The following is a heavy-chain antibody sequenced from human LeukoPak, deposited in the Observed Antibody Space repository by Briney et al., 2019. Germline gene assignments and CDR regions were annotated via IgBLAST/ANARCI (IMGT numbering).Heavy chain of an antibody. CDR3: ASSDWYAAFDI. J-gene: IGHJ3*02. D-gene: IGHD3-9*01. CDR1: GFAFSNNW. Sequence: PGGSLRLSRAASGFAFSNNWMHWVRQAPGKGLLWVSRINSDGSSTSYADSVKARFTISRDNAKNTLYLQMNSLRAEDTALYYCASSDWYAAFDIWGQGTMVTVSS. CDR2: INSDGSST. V-gene: IGHV3-74*01.